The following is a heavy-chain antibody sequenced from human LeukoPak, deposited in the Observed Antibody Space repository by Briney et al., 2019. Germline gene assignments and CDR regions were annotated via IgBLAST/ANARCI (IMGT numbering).Heavy chain of an antibody. J-gene: IGHJ6*02. D-gene: IGHD1-7*01. CDR3: VRGLLELQVYYYYGMDV. Sequence: SETLSLTCAVSGASISSYYWGWIRQPPGKGLEWIGYMYNSGRTNYNPSLKSRVTISGDTSKNQFSLKLTSVTAADTAVYYCVRGLLELQVYYYYGMDVWGQGTTVTVSS. V-gene: IGHV4-59*01. CDR1: GASISSYY. CDR2: MYNSGRT.